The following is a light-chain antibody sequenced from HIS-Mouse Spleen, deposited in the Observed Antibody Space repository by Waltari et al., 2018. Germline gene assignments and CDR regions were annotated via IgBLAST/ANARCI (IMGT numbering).Light chain of an antibody. V-gene: IGLV3-10*01. CDR2: EDS. CDR1: ALPKKY. CDR3: YSTDSSGNHKEV. Sequence: SYELTQPPSVSVSPGQTARITCSGDALPKKYAYWYQQKSGQAPVRVIYEDSKRPSGITERFSGSSSGTMDTLTISGAQVEDEADYYCYSTDSSGNHKEVFGGGTKLTVL. J-gene: IGLJ2*01.